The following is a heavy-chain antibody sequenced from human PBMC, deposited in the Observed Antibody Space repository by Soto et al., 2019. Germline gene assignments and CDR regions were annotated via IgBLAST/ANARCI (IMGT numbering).Heavy chain of an antibody. CDR1: GFSFRSFG. CDR3: AKTITTVGVSSTGRGALLDN. V-gene: IGHV3-30*18. D-gene: IGHD3-3*01. Sequence: QVQLVASGGGVVQPGRSRRLSCAASGFSFRSFGMHWVRQAPGKGLEWVAVISNDGNSEHYADSVKGRFTISRENSKNTFYLQMNSLSVEDTAIYYCAKTITTVGVSSTGRGALLDNWGQGILVSVSS. J-gene: IGHJ4*02. CDR2: ISNDGNSE.